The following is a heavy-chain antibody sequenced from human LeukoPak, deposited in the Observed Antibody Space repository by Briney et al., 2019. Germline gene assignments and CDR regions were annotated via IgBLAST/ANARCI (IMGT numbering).Heavy chain of an antibody. J-gene: IGHJ4*02. CDR2: ISSSGSTI. CDR1: GFTFSSYE. CDR3: ARVVGYNDY. D-gene: IGHD5-24*01. Sequence: GGPLRLSCAVSGFTFSSYEMNWVRQAPGKGLEWVSYISSSGSTIYYADSVKGRFTISRDNAKNSLYLQMNSLRAEDTAVYYCARVVGYNDYWGQGTLVTVSS. V-gene: IGHV3-48*03.